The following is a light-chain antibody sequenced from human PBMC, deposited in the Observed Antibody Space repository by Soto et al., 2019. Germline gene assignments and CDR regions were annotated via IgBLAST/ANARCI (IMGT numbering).Light chain of an antibody. CDR3: QQYSDSPPT. CDR1: QSVSNSY. J-gene: IGKJ1*01. Sequence: EIVLTQSPGTLSLSPGERATLSCRASQSVSNSYLAWYQQKPGQAPRLLIYGASDRATGIPDRFSGSGSGTDFTLTIDRLEPEDFAMYYCQQYSDSPPTFGQGTKVDIK. CDR2: GAS. V-gene: IGKV3-20*01.